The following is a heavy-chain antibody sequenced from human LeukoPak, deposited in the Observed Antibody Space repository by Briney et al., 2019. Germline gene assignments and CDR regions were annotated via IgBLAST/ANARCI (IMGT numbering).Heavy chain of an antibody. Sequence: PGGSLRLSCAASGFPFSSYGIHRVRQAPGKGREWVAFIRYNGSNKYYADSVKGRFTISRDNSKNTLYLQMNSLRAEDTAVYYCAKDHCSSTTCYGSPGYWGQGTLVTVSS. CDR3: AKDHCSSTTCYGSPGY. D-gene: IGHD2-2*01. CDR1: GFPFSSYG. CDR2: IRYNGSNK. J-gene: IGHJ4*02. V-gene: IGHV3-30*02.